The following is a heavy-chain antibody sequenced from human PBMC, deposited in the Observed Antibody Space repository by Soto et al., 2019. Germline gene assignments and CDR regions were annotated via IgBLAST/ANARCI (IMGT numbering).Heavy chain of an antibody. CDR2: INAGNGNT. D-gene: IGHD6-19*01. CDR3: ARVSGWYNYFDY. V-gene: IGHV1-3*01. J-gene: IGHJ4*02. CDR1: GYTFTSYA. Sequence: GPSVKVSCKASGYTFTSYAMHWVRQAPGQRLEWMGWINAGNGNTKYSQKFQGRVTITRDTSASTAYMELSSLRSEDTAVYYCARVSGWYNYFDYWGQGTLVTVSS.